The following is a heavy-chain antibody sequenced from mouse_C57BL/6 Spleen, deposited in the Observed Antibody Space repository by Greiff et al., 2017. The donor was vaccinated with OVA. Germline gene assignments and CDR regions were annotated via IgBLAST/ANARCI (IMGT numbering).Heavy chain of an antibody. Sequence: EVQLQQSRPELVKPGASVKISCKASGYTFTDYYMNWVKQSHGKSLEWIGDINPNNGGTSYNQKFKGKATLTVDKSSSTAYMELRSLTSEDSAVYYCAEEIYYGSYYAMDYWGQGTSVTVSS. D-gene: IGHD2-2*01. CDR3: AEEIYYGSYYAMDY. J-gene: IGHJ4*01. CDR2: INPNNGGT. V-gene: IGHV1-26*01. CDR1: GYTFTDYY.